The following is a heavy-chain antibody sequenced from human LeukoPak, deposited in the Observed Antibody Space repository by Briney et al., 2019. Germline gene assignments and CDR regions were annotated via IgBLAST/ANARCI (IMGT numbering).Heavy chain of an antibody. CDR1: GFMFSTYW. CDR3: GGFGYEAAVDL. V-gene: IGHV3-7*01. Sequence: GGSLRLSCAASGFMFSTYWMTRVRQPPGKGLEFVANIKPDGSETYYVDSVKGRFTISRDNTKNLVFLQMNSLRGEDAAVYHCGGFGYEAAVDLWGQGTLVTVSS. CDR2: IKPDGSET. D-gene: IGHD6-13*01. J-gene: IGHJ4*02.